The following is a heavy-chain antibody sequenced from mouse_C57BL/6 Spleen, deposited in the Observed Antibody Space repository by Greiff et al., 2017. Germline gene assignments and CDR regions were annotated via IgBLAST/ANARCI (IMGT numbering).Heavy chain of an antibody. CDR2: IWRGGST. V-gene: IGHV2-5*01. D-gene: IGHD1-1*01. Sequence: QVQLQQSGPGLVQPSQSLSITCTVSGFSLTSYGVHWVRQSPGKGLEWLGVIWRGGSTDYNAAFMSRLSITKDNSKSQVFFKMNSLQADDTAIYYCAKHFGGYGSSPHFDYWGQGTTLTVSS. J-gene: IGHJ2*01. CDR1: GFSLTSYG. CDR3: AKHFGGYGSSPHFDY.